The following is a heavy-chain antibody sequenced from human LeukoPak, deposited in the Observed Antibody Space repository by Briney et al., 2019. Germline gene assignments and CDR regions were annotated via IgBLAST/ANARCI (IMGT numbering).Heavy chain of an antibody. J-gene: IGHJ6*03. CDR3: AKDREYQLLQNYYYYYMDV. D-gene: IGHD2-2*01. Sequence: GGSLRLSCAASGFTFSSYAMSWVRQAPGKGLEWVAFIRYDGSNKYYADSVKGRFTISRDNSKNTLYLQMNSLRAEDTAVYYCAKDREYQLLQNYYYYYMDVWGKGTTVTVSS. V-gene: IGHV3-30*02. CDR2: IRYDGSNK. CDR1: GFTFSSYA.